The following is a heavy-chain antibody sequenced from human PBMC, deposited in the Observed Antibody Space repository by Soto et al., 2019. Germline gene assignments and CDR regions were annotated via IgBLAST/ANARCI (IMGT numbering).Heavy chain of an antibody. D-gene: IGHD1-26*01. J-gene: IGHJ4*02. CDR3: ARPTYSGSFN. CDR1: GGSISSSSYY. Sequence: ASETLSLTCTVSGGSISSSSYYWGWIRQPPGKGLEWIGSIYYSGSTYYNPSLKSRVTISVDTSKNQFSLKLSSVTAADTAVYYCARPTYSGSFNWGQGTLVTVSS. V-gene: IGHV4-39*01. CDR2: IYYSGST.